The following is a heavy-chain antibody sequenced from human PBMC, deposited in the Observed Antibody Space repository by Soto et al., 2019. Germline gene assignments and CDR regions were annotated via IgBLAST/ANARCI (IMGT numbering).Heavy chain of an antibody. CDR3: ARNYYDSSVGYYFYGMDV. D-gene: IGHD3-22*01. CDR1: GYTFTSYG. CDR2: ISAYNGNT. V-gene: IGHV1-18*01. J-gene: IGHJ6*02. Sequence: QVQLVQSGAEVKKPGASVKVSCKASGYTFTSYGISWVRQAPGQGLEWMGWISAYNGNTNYAQTLQGRGTMTTDTSTSTAYMELRSLRSYDTAVYYCARNYYDSSVGYYFYGMDVWGQGTTVTVSS.